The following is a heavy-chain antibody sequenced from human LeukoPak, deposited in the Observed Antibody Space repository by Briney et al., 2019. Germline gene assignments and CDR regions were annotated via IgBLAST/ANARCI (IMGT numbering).Heavy chain of an antibody. J-gene: IGHJ6*02. V-gene: IGHV3-30*04. Sequence: GGSLRLSCAASGFTFSSYAMHWVRQAPGKGLEWVAVISYDGSNKYYADSVKGRFTISRDNPKNTLYLQMNSLRAEDTAVYYCAREDVAAAEETYYYYGMDVWGQGTTVTVSS. CDR2: ISYDGSNK. D-gene: IGHD6-13*01. CDR1: GFTFSSYA. CDR3: AREDVAAAEETYYYYGMDV.